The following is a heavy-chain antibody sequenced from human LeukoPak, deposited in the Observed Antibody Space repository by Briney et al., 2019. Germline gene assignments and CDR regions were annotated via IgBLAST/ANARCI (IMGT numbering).Heavy chain of an antibody. CDR1: GGTFSSYA. Sequence: GSSVKVSCKASGGTFSSYAISWVRQAPGQGLEWMGGIIPIFGTANYAQKFQGRVAITADKSTGTAYMELSSLRSEDTAVYYCAVAYCGGDCYGYYYYYYMDVWGKGTTVTVSS. V-gene: IGHV1-69*06. CDR3: AVAYCGGDCYGYYYYYYMDV. D-gene: IGHD2-21*02. CDR2: IIPIFGTA. J-gene: IGHJ6*03.